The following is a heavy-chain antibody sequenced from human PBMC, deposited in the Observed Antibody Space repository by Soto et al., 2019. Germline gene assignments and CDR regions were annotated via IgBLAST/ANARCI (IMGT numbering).Heavy chain of an antibody. CDR3: SDWRAGGPVNLDH. J-gene: IGHJ4*02. Sequence: GVLRLSCVVSGLSLNKDAIALVLHAPGKGLEFVSTIDVLDGAWYSDSVRGRLAISRDVSRNTVYLQMSSLRVEDTAIYFCSDWRAGGPVNLDHWGPGTRVTVS. V-gene: IGHV3-23*01. D-gene: IGHD2-15*01. CDR1: GLSLNKDA. CDR2: IDVLDGA.